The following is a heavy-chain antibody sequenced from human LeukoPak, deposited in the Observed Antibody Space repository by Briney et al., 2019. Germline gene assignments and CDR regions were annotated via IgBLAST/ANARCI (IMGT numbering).Heavy chain of an antibody. Sequence: AETLSLTSTVSGRSISSYYWSWIRQPPGKGLEGMGYIYYIGSTNYNPSLKSQGTISVETSNNQFYLKLSYVTAADTAAYYCARQSDSVGGFAYWGQGTLVTVSS. CDR1: GRSISSYY. CDR3: ARQSDSVGGFAY. D-gene: IGHD3-16*01. CDR2: IYYIGST. J-gene: IGHJ4*02. V-gene: IGHV4-59*08.